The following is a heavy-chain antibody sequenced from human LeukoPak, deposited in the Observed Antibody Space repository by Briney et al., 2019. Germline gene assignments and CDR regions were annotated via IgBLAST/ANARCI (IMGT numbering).Heavy chain of an antibody. Sequence: GGSLRLSCATSGFTFSGSAMHWVRQASGKGLEWVGRIRSKANSYATAYAASVKGRFTISRDDSKNTAYLQMNSLKTEDTAVYFCSSGGYCTSTSCYGENWGQGTLVTVSS. CDR2: IRSKANSYAT. D-gene: IGHD2-2*01. CDR3: SSGGYCTSTSCYGEN. V-gene: IGHV3-73*01. CDR1: GFTFSGSA. J-gene: IGHJ4*02.